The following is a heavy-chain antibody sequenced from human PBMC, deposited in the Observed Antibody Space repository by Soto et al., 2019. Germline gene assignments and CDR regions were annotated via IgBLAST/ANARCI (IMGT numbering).Heavy chain of an antibody. D-gene: IGHD2-2*01. Sequence: SVKVSCKASGGTFSSYAISWVRQAPGQGLEWMGGIIPIFGTANYAQKFQGRVTITADESTSTAYMELSSLRSEDTAVYYCARESQDIVVVPAADTYAFDIWGQGTMVTVSS. V-gene: IGHV1-69*13. J-gene: IGHJ3*02. CDR3: ARESQDIVVVPAADTYAFDI. CDR1: GGTFSSYA. CDR2: IIPIFGTA.